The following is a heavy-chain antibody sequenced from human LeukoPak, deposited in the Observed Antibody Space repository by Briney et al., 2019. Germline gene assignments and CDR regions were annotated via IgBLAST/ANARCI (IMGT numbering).Heavy chain of an antibody. CDR2: VKGDGTFT. Sequence: GGSLRLSCAASGFTFSSHWMHWVRQAPGKGLLWVSRVKGDGTFTNYADSVYGRFTISRENAKNTLYLHMHSLRAEDTAVYYCVRDGDDFNFDYWGQGNLVTVSS. CDR1: GFTFSSHW. D-gene: IGHD5-24*01. J-gene: IGHJ4*02. V-gene: IGHV3-74*01. CDR3: VRDGDDFNFDY.